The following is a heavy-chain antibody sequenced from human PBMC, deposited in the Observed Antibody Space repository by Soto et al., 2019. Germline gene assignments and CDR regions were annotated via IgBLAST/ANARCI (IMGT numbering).Heavy chain of an antibody. CDR1: GYTLTDLS. V-gene: IGHV1-24*01. D-gene: IGHD6-25*01. J-gene: IGHJ5*02. CDR2: FDPEDGET. CDR3: AIYSSGWVDP. Sequence: GASVKVSCTVSGYTLTDLSMPWVRQAPGKGLEWMGGFDPEDGETIYAQKFQGRVTMTEDTSTDTAYMELSSLRSEDTAVYYCAIYSSGWVDPWGQGTLVTVSS.